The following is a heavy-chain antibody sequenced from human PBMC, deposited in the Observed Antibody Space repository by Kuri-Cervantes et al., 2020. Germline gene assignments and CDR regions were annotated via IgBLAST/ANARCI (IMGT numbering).Heavy chain of an antibody. Sequence: ASVKVSCKASGYTFTSYGISWVRQAPGQGLEWMGWINPNSGGTNYAQKFQGRVTMTRDTSISTAYMELSRLRSDGTAVYYCAREYGDYWWFDPWGQGTLVTVSS. CDR2: INPNSGGT. CDR1: GYTFTSYG. CDR3: AREYGDYWWFDP. J-gene: IGHJ5*02. D-gene: IGHD4-17*01. V-gene: IGHV1-2*02.